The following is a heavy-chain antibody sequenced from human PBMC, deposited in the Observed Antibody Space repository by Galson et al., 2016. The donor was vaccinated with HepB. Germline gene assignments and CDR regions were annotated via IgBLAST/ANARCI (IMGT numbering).Heavy chain of an antibody. J-gene: IGHJ4*02. V-gene: IGHV4-39*01. D-gene: IGHD4-11*01. CDR2: VYRGKT. Sequence: SETLSLTCTVSDGSIRSSSFSWGWIRQPPGKGLEWIGTVYRGKTYYNPSLGGRVTISACFPTDLLSLKLTSLTAADTAVYYCARAGLLTKASFDCWGQGTLVAVSS. CDR1: DGSIRSSSFS. CDR3: ARAGLLTKASFDC.